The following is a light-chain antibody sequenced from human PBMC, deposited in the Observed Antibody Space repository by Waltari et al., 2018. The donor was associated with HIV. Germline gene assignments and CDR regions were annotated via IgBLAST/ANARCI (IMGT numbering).Light chain of an antibody. J-gene: IGLJ2*01. CDR3: SSYGDSLRVL. Sequence: SALTQPPSASGSLGQSVTISSPGSTSDIGTYDYVSWFQQHPHSAPKLLLYEVTRRPSTVSDRFSGSRSGYTAFLTVAGLQPDDEATYFCSSYGDSLRVLFGGGTNVTVL. CDR1: TSDIGTYDY. V-gene: IGLV2-8*01. CDR2: EVT.